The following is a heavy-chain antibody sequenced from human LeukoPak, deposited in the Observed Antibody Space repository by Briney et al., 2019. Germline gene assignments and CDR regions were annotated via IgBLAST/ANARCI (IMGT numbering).Heavy chain of an antibody. CDR3: ARGSGWTDY. Sequence: GGSLRLSCGASGFTFSGYSMNWVRQAPGKGLEWVSSISTSSSYIYYADSVKGRFTISRDNAKKSLYLQMNSLRAEDTAVYYCARGSGWTDYWGQGTLVTVSS. V-gene: IGHV3-21*01. CDR1: GFTFSGYS. CDR2: ISTSSSYI. J-gene: IGHJ4*02. D-gene: IGHD6-19*01.